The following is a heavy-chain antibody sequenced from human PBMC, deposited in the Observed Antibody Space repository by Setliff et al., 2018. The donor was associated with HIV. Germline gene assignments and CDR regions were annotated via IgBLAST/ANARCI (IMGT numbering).Heavy chain of an antibody. J-gene: IGHJ6*02. CDR3: ARGRNRNYVVYGMDV. V-gene: IGHV3-74*01. Sequence: GGSLRLSCAASGFTSSSYWMHWVRQAPGKGLVWVSRINSDGSSTSYADSVKGRFTISRDNAKNMLYLQMDSLRAEDTAVYYCARGRNRNYVVYGMDVWGQGTTVTVSS. CDR2: INSDGSST. CDR1: GFTSSSYW. D-gene: IGHD1-7*01.